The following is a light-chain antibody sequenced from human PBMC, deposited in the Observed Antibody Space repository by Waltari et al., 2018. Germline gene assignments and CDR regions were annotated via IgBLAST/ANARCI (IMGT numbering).Light chain of an antibody. J-gene: IGLJ3*02. CDR1: NIGTNS. Sequence: SYVLTQPLSVSVAPGQTARITCGGHNIGTNSVHWFQQKPGQAPVLVIYYDRDRPPGIPERISGSKSGNTATLTISRVEAGDEADFYCQVWDSSTDHWVFGGGTKLTVL. CDR2: YDR. CDR3: QVWDSSTDHWV. V-gene: IGLV3-21*01.